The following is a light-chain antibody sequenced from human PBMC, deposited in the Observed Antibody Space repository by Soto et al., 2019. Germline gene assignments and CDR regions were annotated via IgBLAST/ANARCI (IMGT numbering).Light chain of an antibody. CDR2: WAS. Sequence: DIVMTQSPDSLAVSLVERATINCKSSQSVLYSSNNKNYLAWYQQRPGQPPKLLIYWASTRESGVPDRFSGSGSVTDFTLTITSLQAEDVAVYYCQQYESTPPTFGQGTKLEIK. J-gene: IGKJ2*01. CDR3: QQYESTPPT. V-gene: IGKV4-1*01. CDR1: QSVLYSSNNKNY.